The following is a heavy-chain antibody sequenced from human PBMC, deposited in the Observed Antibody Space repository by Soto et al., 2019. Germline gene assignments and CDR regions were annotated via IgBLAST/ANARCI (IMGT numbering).Heavy chain of an antibody. D-gene: IGHD2-21*02. CDR2: TYYRSKWYN. Sequence: SQTLSLTCAISGDSVSSNSASWNLIRQSPSRGLEWLGRTYYRSKWYNDYAVSVKSRITINPDTSKNQFSLQLNSVTPEDTAVYYCARSLLAYCGGDCYSDFDYWGQGTLVTVSS. CDR3: ARSLLAYCGGDCYSDFDY. CDR1: GDSVSSNSAS. J-gene: IGHJ4*02. V-gene: IGHV6-1*01.